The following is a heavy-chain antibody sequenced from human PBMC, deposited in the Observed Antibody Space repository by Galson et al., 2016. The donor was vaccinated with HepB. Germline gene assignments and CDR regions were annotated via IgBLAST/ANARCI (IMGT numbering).Heavy chain of an antibody. CDR2: ITRSGHAT. J-gene: IGHJ4*02. Sequence: SLRLSCAASGFSFSNSGMSWVRQAPGRGLEWVSGITRSGHATHYADFVKCGFTISRDNSKNTFYLYMNNLTAGDTAIYYCGKHGGFDYWGQGALVTVSS. CDR3: GKHGGFDY. V-gene: IGHV3-23*01. CDR1: GFSFSNSG. D-gene: IGHD3-16*01.